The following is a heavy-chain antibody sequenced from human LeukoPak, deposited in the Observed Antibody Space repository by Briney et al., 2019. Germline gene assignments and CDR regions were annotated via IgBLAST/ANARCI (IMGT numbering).Heavy chain of an antibody. J-gene: IGHJ5*02. CDR1: GGSISSYY. CDR3: ARGMATITPYNWFDP. Sequence: SETLSLTCTVSGGSISSYYWSWIRQPPGKGLEWIGYIYYSGSTNYNPSLKSRVTISVDTSKNQFSLKLSSVTAADTAVYYCARGMATITPYNWFDPWGKGTLVTVSS. CDR2: IYYSGST. D-gene: IGHD5-24*01. V-gene: IGHV4-59*12.